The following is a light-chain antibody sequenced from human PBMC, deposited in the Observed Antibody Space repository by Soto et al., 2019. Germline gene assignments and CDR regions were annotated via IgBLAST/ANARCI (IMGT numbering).Light chain of an antibody. V-gene: IGKV3-20*01. CDR2: GAS. Sequence: ETVLTQSPDTQSLSPGERVTLSCRASQSVSSIYLAWYQQKPGQAPRLLIYGASSRATGIPDRFSGSGSGTVFTLTISRLEPEDFAVYYCQQYGSSPWTFGQGTKVEI. CDR3: QQYGSSPWT. J-gene: IGKJ1*01. CDR1: QSVSSIY.